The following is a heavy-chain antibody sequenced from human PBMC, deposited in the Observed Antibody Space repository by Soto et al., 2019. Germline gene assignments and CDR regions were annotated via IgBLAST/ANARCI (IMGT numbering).Heavy chain of an antibody. D-gene: IGHD3-22*01. V-gene: IGHV5-51*01. CDR2: IYPGDSDT. Sequence: EVSWKASGGTFRSYSISWVLQAPGQGLEWMGIIYPGDSDTRYSPSFQGQVTISADKSISTAYLQWSSLKASDTAMYYCASALYYYDSSGYYQPYYGMDVWGQGTTVTVSS. J-gene: IGHJ6*02. CDR3: ASALYYYDSSGYYQPYYGMDV. CDR1: GGTFRSYS.